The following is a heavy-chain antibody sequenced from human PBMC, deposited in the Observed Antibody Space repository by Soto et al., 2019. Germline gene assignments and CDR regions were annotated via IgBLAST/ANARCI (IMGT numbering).Heavy chain of an antibody. Sequence: QVQLVESGGGLVKPGGSLRLSCAASGFTFSDYYMSWIRQAPGKGLESLSYISGSSSDTNYADSVRGRFTISRDNAKNSLYLQMNSLRAEDPAVYYCAKGPRRLSDWGQGTLVIVSS. CDR2: ISGSSSDT. CDR1: GFTFSDYY. CDR3: AKGPRRLSD. J-gene: IGHJ4*02. V-gene: IGHV3-11*05. D-gene: IGHD3-3*01.